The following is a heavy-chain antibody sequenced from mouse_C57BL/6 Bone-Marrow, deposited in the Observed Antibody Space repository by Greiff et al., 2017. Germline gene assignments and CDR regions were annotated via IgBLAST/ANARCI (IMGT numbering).Heavy chain of an antibody. CDR1: GFTFSSYG. CDR3: ARQIRLVAY. V-gene: IGHV5-6*01. J-gene: IGHJ3*01. D-gene: IGHD3-2*02. CDR2: ISSGGSYT. Sequence: EVKLMESGGDLVKPGGSLKLSCAASGFTFSSYGMSWVRQTPDKRLEWVATISSGGSYTYYPDSVKGRFTISRDNAKNTLYLQMSSLKSEDTAMYYCARQIRLVAYWGQGTLVTVSA.